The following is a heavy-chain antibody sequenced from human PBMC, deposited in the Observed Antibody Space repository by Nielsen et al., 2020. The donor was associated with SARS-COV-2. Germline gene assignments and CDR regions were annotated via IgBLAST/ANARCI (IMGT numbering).Heavy chain of an antibody. J-gene: IGHJ4*02. CDR2: IYSGGST. CDR1: GFTVSSNY. CDR3: ARGTLSPVTTGDY. V-gene: IGHV3-53*04. D-gene: IGHD4-17*01. Sequence: GGSLRLSCAASGFTVSSNYMSWVRQAPGKGLEWVSVIYSGGSTYYADSVKGRFTISRRNSKNTLYLQMNSLRAEDTAVYYCARGTLSPVTTGDYWGQGTLVTVSS.